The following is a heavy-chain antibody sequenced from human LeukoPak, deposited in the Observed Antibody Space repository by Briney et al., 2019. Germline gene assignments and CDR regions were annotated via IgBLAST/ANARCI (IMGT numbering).Heavy chain of an antibody. J-gene: IGHJ4*02. CDR2: INHSGST. V-gene: IGHV4-34*01. Sequence: SETLSLTCAVYGGSFSGYYWSWIRQPPGKGLEWVGEINHSGSTNYNPSLKSRVTISVDTSKNQFSLKLSSVTAADTAVYYCARAGGLTGTNDYWGQGTLVTVSS. CDR1: GGSFSGYY. CDR3: ARAGGLTGTNDY. D-gene: IGHD1-7*01.